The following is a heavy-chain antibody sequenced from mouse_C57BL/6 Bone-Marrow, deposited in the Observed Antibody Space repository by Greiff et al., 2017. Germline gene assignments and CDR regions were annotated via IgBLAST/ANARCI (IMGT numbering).Heavy chain of an antibody. CDR1: GFTFSDYG. Sequence: DVKLVESGGGLVKPGGSLKLSCAASGFTFSDYGMHWVRQAPEKGLEWVAYISSGSSTIYYADTVKGRFTIARDNAKNTLFLQMTSLRSEDTAMHYCARPSLLRYYAMDYWGQGTSVTVSS. V-gene: IGHV5-17*01. CDR2: ISSGSSTI. CDR3: ARPSLLRYYAMDY. D-gene: IGHD1-1*01. J-gene: IGHJ4*01.